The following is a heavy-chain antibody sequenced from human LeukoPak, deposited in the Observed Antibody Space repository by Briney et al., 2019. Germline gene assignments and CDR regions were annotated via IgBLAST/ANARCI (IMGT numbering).Heavy chain of an antibody. CDR3: ARGGRIAAAPYGWFDP. CDR1: GGSISSYY. D-gene: IGHD6-13*01. J-gene: IGHJ5*02. CDR2: IYYSGST. V-gene: IGHV4-59*01. Sequence: SETLSLTCTVSGGSISSYYSSWIRHPPRKGLEWIGYIYYSGSTNYNPSLKSRVTISVDPSKNQFSLKLSSVTAADTAVYYCARGGRIAAAPYGWFDPWGQGTLVTVSS.